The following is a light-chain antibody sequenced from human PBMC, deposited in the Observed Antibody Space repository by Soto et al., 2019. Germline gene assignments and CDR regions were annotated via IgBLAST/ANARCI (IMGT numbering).Light chain of an antibody. CDR3: SSYTSSITVDVV. CDR2: EVS. V-gene: IGLV2-14*01. CDR1: SSDVGGYDY. J-gene: IGLJ2*01. Sequence: QSVLTQPASVSGSPGQSITISCTGTSSDVGGYDYVSWYQHFPGKAPKLIIYEVSNRPSGDSNRFSGSKSGNTASLTISGLQAEDEADYYCSSYTSSITVDVVFGGGTKVTVL.